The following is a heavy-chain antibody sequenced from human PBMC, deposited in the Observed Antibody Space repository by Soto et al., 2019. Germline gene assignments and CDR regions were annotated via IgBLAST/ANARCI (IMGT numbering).Heavy chain of an antibody. D-gene: IGHD2-8*02. J-gene: IGHJ4*02. V-gene: IGHV3-30*18. CDR3: AKPFVGEGLLVSDY. Sequence: QVHLVESGGGVVQPGRSPRLSCVASAFSFRHYAMHWVRQAPGKGLEWVAIISFDGSDKYYADSVKGRFTISRDNSKDPLYLQMTSLRVEDTAVYYCAKPFVGEGLLVSDYWGQGTLVTVSS. CDR1: AFSFRHYA. CDR2: ISFDGSDK.